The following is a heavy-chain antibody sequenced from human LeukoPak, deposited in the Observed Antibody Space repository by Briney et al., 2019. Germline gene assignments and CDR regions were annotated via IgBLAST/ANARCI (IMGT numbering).Heavy chain of an antibody. CDR1: GGSFSGYY. CDR2: INHSGST. D-gene: IGHD3-9*01. CDR3: ARGPIRYFDWFHEGWFDP. Sequence: SETLSLTCAVCGGSFSGYYWSWIRQPPGKGLEWIGEINHSGSTNYNPSLTSRDTISVDTSKTHSSLKLSSVTAADTAVYYCARGPIRYFDWFHEGWFDPWGQGTLVTVSS. V-gene: IGHV4-34*01. J-gene: IGHJ5*02.